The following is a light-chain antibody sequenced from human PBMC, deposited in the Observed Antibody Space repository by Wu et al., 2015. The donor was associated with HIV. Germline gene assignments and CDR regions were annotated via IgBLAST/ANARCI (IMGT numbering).Light chain of an antibody. Sequence: DIQMTQSPSSLSASVGDRVTITCRTSQSLSSFLNWYQQKPGKAPKLLIFAASTLQSGVPSRFSGSGFGTDFTLTISSLQPEDFATYYCQQSYNVPFSFGQGTRLEIK. CDR3: QQSYNVPFS. CDR1: QSLSSF. V-gene: IGKV1-39*01. CDR2: AAS. J-gene: IGKJ2*03.